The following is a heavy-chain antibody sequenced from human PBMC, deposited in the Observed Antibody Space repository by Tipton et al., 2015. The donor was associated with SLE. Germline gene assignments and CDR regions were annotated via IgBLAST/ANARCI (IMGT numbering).Heavy chain of an antibody. V-gene: IGHV3-48*03. J-gene: IGHJ3*02. Sequence: SLRLSCAASGFTFSSYEMNWVRQAPGKGLEWVSYISSSGSTIYYADSVKGRFTISRDNAKNSLYLQMNSLRAEDTAVYYCARGRADPGLLRFLERVAFDIWGQGTMVTVSS. CDR2: ISSSGSTI. CDR3: ARGRADPGLLRFLERVAFDI. D-gene: IGHD3-3*01. CDR1: GFTFSSYE.